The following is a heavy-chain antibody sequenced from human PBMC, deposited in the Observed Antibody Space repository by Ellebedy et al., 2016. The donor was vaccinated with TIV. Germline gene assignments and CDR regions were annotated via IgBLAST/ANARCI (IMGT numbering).Heavy chain of an antibody. V-gene: IGHV1-2*02. J-gene: IGHJ4*02. CDR2: INPNSGAT. CDR1: GYTFPGYY. D-gene: IGHD3-10*01. Sequence: AASVKVSCKAAGYTFPGYYMHWVRQAPGQGLEWMGWINPNSGATNYTQELHGRVAFTRDKSISTAYLELSSLTSDDTAVYYCATGGRLSATRGLNWPFDYWGQGTLVSVS. CDR3: ATGGRLSATRGLNWPFDY.